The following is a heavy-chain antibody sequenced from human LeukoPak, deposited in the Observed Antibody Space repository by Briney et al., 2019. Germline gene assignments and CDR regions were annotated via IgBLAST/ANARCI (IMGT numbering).Heavy chain of an antibody. J-gene: IGHJ4*02. D-gene: IGHD6-19*01. CDR3: ARDRDSSPWGY. Sequence: ASVKVSCKASGYSFTSYYMHWVRQAPGQGLEWMGIINPNGGSTSYAQKFQGRVTMTRNTSISTAYMELRSLRSDDTAVYYCARDRDSSPWGYWGQGTLVTVSS. CDR1: GYSFTSYY. CDR2: INPNGGST. V-gene: IGHV1-46*01.